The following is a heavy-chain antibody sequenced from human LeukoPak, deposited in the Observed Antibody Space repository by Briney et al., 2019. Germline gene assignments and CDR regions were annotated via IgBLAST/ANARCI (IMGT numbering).Heavy chain of an antibody. CDR3: ARDLSGSYFP. V-gene: IGHV1-8*01. CDR2: MNPNSGNT. CDR1: GYTFISYD. Sequence: GASVKVSCKASGYTFISYDVNWVRQATGQGPEWMGWMNPNSGNTGYAQKFQGRVTMTRNTSITTAYMELSSLRSEDTAVYYCARDLSGSYFPWGQGTLVTVSS. D-gene: IGHD1-26*01. J-gene: IGHJ5*02.